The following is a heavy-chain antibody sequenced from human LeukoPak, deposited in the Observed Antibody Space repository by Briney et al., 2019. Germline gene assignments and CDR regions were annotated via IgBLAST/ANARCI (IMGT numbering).Heavy chain of an antibody. CDR2: INYSGST. J-gene: IGHJ4*02. D-gene: IGHD3-10*01. CDR3: SRPGPLFGSGSSAFPCYF. Sequence: SETLSLTCTVSGGPISSSRYYWGWIRQPPGRGLEWIVSINYSGSTYYNPSLKIRVTISVDTSKNQFSLKLSSVTAADPALYYFSRPGPLFGSGSSAFPCYFWGPGTLVPVSS. V-gene: IGHV4-39*01. CDR1: GGPISSSRYY.